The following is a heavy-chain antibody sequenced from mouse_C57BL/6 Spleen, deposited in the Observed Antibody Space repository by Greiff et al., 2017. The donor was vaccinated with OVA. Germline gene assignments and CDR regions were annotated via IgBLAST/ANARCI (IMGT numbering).Heavy chain of an antibody. CDR2: IHPNSGST. J-gene: IGHJ4*01. D-gene: IGHD1-1*01. CDR3: AREGGSSHYYAMDY. V-gene: IGHV1-64*01. Sequence: QVQLQQPGAELVKPGASVKLSCKASGYTFTSYWMHWVKQRPGQGLEWIGMIHPNSGSTNYNEKFKSKATLTVDKSSSTAYMQLSSLTSEDSAVYYCAREGGSSHYYAMDYWGQGTSVTVSS. CDR1: GYTFTSYW.